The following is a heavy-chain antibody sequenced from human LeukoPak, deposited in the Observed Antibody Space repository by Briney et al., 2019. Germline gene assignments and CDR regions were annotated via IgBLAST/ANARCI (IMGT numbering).Heavy chain of an antibody. Sequence: GGSLRLSCAASGFTFSSYAMSWVRQAPGKGLEWVGRIKSKTDGGTTDYAAPAKGRFTISRDDSKNTLYLQMNSLKTEDTAVYYCTTDQGEQLWLPPIDYWGQGTLVTVSS. CDR3: TTDQGEQLWLPPIDY. CDR2: IKSKTDGGTT. D-gene: IGHD5-18*01. J-gene: IGHJ4*02. CDR1: GFTFSSYA. V-gene: IGHV3-15*01.